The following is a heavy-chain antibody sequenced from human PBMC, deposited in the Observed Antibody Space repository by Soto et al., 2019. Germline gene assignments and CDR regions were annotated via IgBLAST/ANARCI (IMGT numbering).Heavy chain of an antibody. Sequence: PSETLSLTCTVSGGSISSDDYYRSWIRQAPGRGLEWIGYIHSSGSIYYNPSLKSRATMSIDTAGNQFSLKVSSVTVADTAVYYCARDLDGLHDDTSGPFPRPGWGQGTLVTVSS. D-gene: IGHD3-22*01. CDR1: GGSISSDDYY. J-gene: IGHJ1*01. CDR3: ARDLDGLHDDTSGPFPRPG. V-gene: IGHV4-30-4*01. CDR2: IHSSGSI.